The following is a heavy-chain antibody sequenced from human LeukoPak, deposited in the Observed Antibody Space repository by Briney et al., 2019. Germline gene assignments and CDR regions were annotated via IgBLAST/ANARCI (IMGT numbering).Heavy chain of an antibody. D-gene: IGHD1-26*01. CDR1: GFTFSSYW. V-gene: IGHV3-7*01. CDR2: IKQDGSEK. CDR3: AREYSGSYGYYYYYYMDV. J-gene: IGHJ6*03. Sequence: PGGSLRLSCAASGFTFSSYWMSWVRQAPGKGLEWVANIKQDGSEKYYVDSVKGRFTISRDNAKNSLYLQMNSLRAEDTAVYYCAREYSGSYGYYYYYYMDVWGKGTTVTVS.